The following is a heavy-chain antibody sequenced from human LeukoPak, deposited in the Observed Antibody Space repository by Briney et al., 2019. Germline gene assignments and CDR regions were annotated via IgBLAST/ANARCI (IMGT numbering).Heavy chain of an antibody. Sequence: GGSLRLPCAASGFTFSNYAMAWVRQAPGKGLQWVSAIGGSGGTTFYADSVNDRFTISRDNSKNTLYLQMNSLRAEDTAVYYCAKGGYYYDSADLFDYWGQGTLVTVSS. CDR2: IGGSGGTT. D-gene: IGHD3-22*01. J-gene: IGHJ4*02. V-gene: IGHV3-23*01. CDR1: GFTFSNYA. CDR3: AKGGYYYDSADLFDY.